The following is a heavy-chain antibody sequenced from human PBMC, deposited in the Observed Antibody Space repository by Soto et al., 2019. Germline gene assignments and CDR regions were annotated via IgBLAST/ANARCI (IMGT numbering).Heavy chain of an antibody. J-gene: IGHJ6*02. CDR1: GYSLTNYL. D-gene: IGHD3-3*01. V-gene: IGHV5-51*01. CDR3: ARFTISGVCAYAMDV. CDR2: IYPGDSDT. Sequence: GESLKISCKGSGYSLTNYLLGWVRQMPGKGLEWMGIIYPGDSDTRYSPSFQGHVTISADKSITTAYLQWSSLKASDTAMYYCARFTISGVCAYAMDVWGQGTTVTVSS.